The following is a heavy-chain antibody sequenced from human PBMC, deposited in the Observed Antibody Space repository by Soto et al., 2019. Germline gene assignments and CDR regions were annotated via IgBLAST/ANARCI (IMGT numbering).Heavy chain of an antibody. Sequence: QVQLVQSGAEVKKPGASVKVSCKASGYTFTSYAMHWVRQAPGQRLEWMGWINAGNGNTQYSQKFQGSVTITRDTSASTAYMELSSLRSEDTAVYYCARDPGYSYGYNWGQGTLVTVSS. CDR1: GYTFTSYA. D-gene: IGHD5-18*01. V-gene: IGHV1-3*01. J-gene: IGHJ4*02. CDR2: INAGNGNT. CDR3: ARDPGYSYGYN.